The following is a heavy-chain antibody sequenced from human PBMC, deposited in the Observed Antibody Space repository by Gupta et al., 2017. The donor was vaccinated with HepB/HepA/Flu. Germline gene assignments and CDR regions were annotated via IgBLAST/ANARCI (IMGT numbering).Heavy chain of an antibody. V-gene: IGHV3-11*01. CDR3: ARDREDIVATIGELDY. J-gene: IGHJ4*02. CDR2: ISSSGSTI. Sequence: QVQLVESGGGLVKPGGSLRLSCAASGFTFSAYYMSWLRQAPGKGLEWVSYISSSGSTIYYADSVKGRFTISRDNAKNSLYLQMNSLRAEDTAVYYCARDREDIVATIGELDYWGQGTLVTVSS. CDR1: GFTFSAYY. D-gene: IGHD5-12*01.